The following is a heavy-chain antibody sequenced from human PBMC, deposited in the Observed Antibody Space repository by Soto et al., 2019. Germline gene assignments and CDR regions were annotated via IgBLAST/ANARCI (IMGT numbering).Heavy chain of an antibody. CDR2: IIPIFGTA. CDR1: GGTFSSYA. CDR3: ARDVVGDYEIMGAFDI. Sequence: QVQLVQSGAEVKKPGSSVKVSCKASGGTFSSYAISWVRQAPGQGLEWMGGIIPIFGTANYAQKFQGRVTITADKSTSTAYMELSSLRSEDTAVYYCARDVVGDYEIMGAFDIWGEGTMVTVSS. V-gene: IGHV1-69*06. D-gene: IGHD4-17*01. J-gene: IGHJ3*02.